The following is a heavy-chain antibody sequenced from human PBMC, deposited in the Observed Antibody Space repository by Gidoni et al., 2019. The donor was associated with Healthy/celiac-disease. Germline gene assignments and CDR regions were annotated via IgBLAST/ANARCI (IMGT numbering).Heavy chain of an antibody. CDR2: INHSGST. CDR1: GGSFSGYY. Sequence: QVQLQQWGAGLLKPSETLSLTCAVYGGSFSGYYWSWIRQPPGKGLEWIGEINHSGSTNYNPSLKSRVTMSVDASKNQFSLKLSSVTAADTAVYYCARGVAGTFHWFDPWGQGTLVTVSS. CDR3: ARGVAGTFHWFDP. J-gene: IGHJ5*02. V-gene: IGHV4-34*01. D-gene: IGHD6-19*01.